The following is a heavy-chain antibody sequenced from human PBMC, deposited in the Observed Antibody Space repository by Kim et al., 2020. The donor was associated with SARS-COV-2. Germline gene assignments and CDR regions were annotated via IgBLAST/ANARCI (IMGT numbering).Heavy chain of an antibody. Sequence: YSPSLKSRVTISVDTSKNQFSLRLSSVTAADTAVYYCARGGELLTFYFDYWGQGTLVTVSS. CDR3: ARGGELLTFYFDY. J-gene: IGHJ4*02. D-gene: IGHD1-26*01. V-gene: IGHV4-59*09.